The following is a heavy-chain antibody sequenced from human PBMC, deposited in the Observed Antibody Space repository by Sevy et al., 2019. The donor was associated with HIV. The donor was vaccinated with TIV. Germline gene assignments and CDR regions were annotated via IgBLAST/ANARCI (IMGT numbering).Heavy chain of an antibody. J-gene: IGHJ5*02. Sequence: ASVKVSCKASGYRFTCYYIHWVRQAPGQGLEWMGWINPNRGGTSYAQNFQGRVTMTSDASINTAYMELRNLRSDDAAVYYCARARYSSSYYTWWFDPWGQGTLVTVSS. CDR3: ARARYSSSYYTWWFDP. CDR1: GYRFTCYY. CDR2: INPNRGGT. D-gene: IGHD1-26*01. V-gene: IGHV1-2*02.